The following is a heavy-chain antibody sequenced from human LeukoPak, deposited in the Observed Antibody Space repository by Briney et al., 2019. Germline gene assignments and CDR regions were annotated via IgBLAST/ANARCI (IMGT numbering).Heavy chain of an antibody. D-gene: IGHD3-22*01. CDR3: ARDRHYDSRNPYYFDY. Sequence: ASVKVSCKASGYTFTSYAMHWVRQAPGQRLEWMGWINAGNGNTKYSQEFQGRVTVTRDTSASTAYMELSSLRSEDMAVYYCARDRHYDSRNPYYFDYWGQGTLVTVSS. CDR1: GYTFTSYA. CDR2: INAGNGNT. V-gene: IGHV1-3*03. J-gene: IGHJ4*02.